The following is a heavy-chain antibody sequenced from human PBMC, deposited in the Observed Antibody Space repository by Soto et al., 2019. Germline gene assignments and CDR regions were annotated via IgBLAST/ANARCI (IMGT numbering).Heavy chain of an antibody. Sequence: SETLSLTCAVYGGSFSGYYWSWIRQPPGKGLEWIGEINHSGSTNYNPSLKSRVTISVDTSKNQFSLKLSSVTAADTAVYYCARGRYSSSSTVDYWGQGTLVTVSS. V-gene: IGHV4-34*01. CDR3: ARGRYSSSSTVDY. CDR2: INHSGST. J-gene: IGHJ4*02. D-gene: IGHD6-6*01. CDR1: GGSFSGYY.